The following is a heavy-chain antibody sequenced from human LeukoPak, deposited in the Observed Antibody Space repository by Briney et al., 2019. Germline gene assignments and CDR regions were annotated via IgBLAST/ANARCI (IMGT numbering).Heavy chain of an antibody. Sequence: PSETLSLTCAVYGGSFSGYYWSWIRQPPGKGLEWIGEINHSGSTNYNPSLKSRVTISVDTSKNQFSLKLSSVTAADTAVYYCASLRNPGIAVEWGQGTLVTVSS. CDR3: ASLRNPGIAVE. D-gene: IGHD6-19*01. CDR1: GGSFSGYY. CDR2: INHSGST. V-gene: IGHV4-34*01. J-gene: IGHJ4*02.